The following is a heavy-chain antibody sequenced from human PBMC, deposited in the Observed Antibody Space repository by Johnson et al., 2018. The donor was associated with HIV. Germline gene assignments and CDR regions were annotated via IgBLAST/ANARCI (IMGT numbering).Heavy chain of an antibody. J-gene: IGHJ3*02. Sequence: QVQLVESGGGVVQPGRSLRLSCAASGFTFSSYGMHWVRQAPGKGLEWVAVISYDGSNKYYADSVKGRFTISRDNSKNTLYLQMNSLRAEDTAVYYCTTGVDTAMYAFDIWGQGTMVTVSS. CDR2: ISYDGSNK. CDR3: TTGVDTAMYAFDI. CDR1: GFTFSSYG. D-gene: IGHD5-18*01. V-gene: IGHV3-30*03.